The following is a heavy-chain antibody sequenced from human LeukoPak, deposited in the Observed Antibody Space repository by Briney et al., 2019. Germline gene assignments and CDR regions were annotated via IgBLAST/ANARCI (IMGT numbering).Heavy chain of an antibody. D-gene: IGHD3-22*01. J-gene: IGHJ4*02. V-gene: IGHV4-30-2*01. CDR3: ARGRDYYDSTGYSTSNDFDY. CDR1: GGSISSGGYS. Sequence: PSKTLSLTCGVSGGSISSGGYSWSWIRQPPGKGLEWIGYIYHSGSTYYNPSLKSRVTISVDRSKNQFSLKLSSVTAADTAVYYCARGRDYYDSTGYSTSNDFDYWGQGTLVTVSS. CDR2: IYHSGST.